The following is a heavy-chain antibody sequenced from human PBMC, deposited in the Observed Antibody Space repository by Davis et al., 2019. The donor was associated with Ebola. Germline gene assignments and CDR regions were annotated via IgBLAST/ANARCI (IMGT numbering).Heavy chain of an antibody. CDR2: IYYSGST. J-gene: IGHJ6*02. V-gene: IGHV4-59*12. CDR1: GGSISSYY. CDR3: ARASGYYCSSTSCYFMSGMDV. Sequence: PGGSLRLSCTVSGGSISSYYWSWIRQPPGKGLEWIGYIYYSGSTNYNPSLKSRVTISVDTSKNQFSLKLSSVTAADTAVYYCARASGYYCSSTSCYFMSGMDVWGQGTTVTVSS. D-gene: IGHD2-2*01.